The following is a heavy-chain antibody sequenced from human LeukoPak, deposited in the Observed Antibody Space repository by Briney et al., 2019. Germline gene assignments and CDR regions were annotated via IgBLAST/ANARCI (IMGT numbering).Heavy chain of an antibody. D-gene: IGHD2-15*01. J-gene: IGHJ5*01. CDR3: AKAPVTSCRGAFCYPLXS. CDR2: ISSSDDGT. V-gene: IGHV3-23*01. CDR1: GFSSSSYA. Sequence: GGSLRLSCAASGFSSSSYAMSWVRQAPGKGLEWVSAISSSDDGTYHAGSVRGRFTISRDSSKNTLYLQMNNLRTEDAAIYYCAKAPVTSCRGAFCYPLXSWGXXTLXTVSS.